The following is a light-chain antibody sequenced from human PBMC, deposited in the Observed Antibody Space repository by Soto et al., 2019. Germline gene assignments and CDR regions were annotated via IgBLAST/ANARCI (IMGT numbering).Light chain of an antibody. CDR3: QQYGSAPWT. J-gene: IGKJ1*01. CDR1: QSVTGSH. Sequence: EIVLTQSPGTLSLSPGERATLSCRASQSVTGSHLAWYQQQPGQAPRLLMYGASSRATGIPVRFSSSGSGSEFTLTISRLEPEDFAVYYCQQYGSAPWTFGQGTKVEI. V-gene: IGKV3-20*01. CDR2: GAS.